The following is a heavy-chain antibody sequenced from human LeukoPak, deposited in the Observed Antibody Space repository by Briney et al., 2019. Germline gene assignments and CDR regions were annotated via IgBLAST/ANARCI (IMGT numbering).Heavy chain of an antibody. CDR2: INPNSGGT. CDR3: ARDYYDSSGFGAFDI. D-gene: IGHD3-22*01. V-gene: IGHV1-2*02. CDR1: GYTFTAYY. Sequence: VKVSRKASGYTFTAYYMHWVRPAPGQGLEWMGWINPNSGGTNYAQKFQGRVTMTRDTSISTVYMELSRLRSDDTAVYYCARDYYDSSGFGAFDIWGQGTMVTVSS. J-gene: IGHJ3*02.